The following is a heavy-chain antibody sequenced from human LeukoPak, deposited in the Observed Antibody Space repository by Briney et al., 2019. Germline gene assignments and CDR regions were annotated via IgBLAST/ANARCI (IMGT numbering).Heavy chain of an antibody. CDR1: GFTFDDYA. CDR2: ISWNSGSI. D-gene: IGHD6-6*01. V-gene: IGHV3-9*01. CDR3: AKALTYSSSSPADY. Sequence: PGGSLRLSCAVSGFTFDDYAMHWVRQPPGKGLEWVSGISWNSGSIVYADSVEGRFTISRDSAKNSLYLQMNSLRPEDTALYYCAKALTYSSSSPADYWGQGTLVTVSS. J-gene: IGHJ4*02.